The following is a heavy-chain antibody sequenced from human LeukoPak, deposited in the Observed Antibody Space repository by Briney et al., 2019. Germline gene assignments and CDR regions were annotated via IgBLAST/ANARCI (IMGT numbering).Heavy chain of an antibody. CDR1: GFTFSSYA. CDR3: AKTLWSPRGDI. D-gene: IGHD3-10*01. Sequence: GGSLRLSCAASGFTFSSYAMSWVRQAPGKGLEWVSGISDSGGSSYNADSVKGRFTISRDNSKNTLYLQMNSLRAEDTALYYCAKTLWSPRGDIWGQGTVVTVSS. CDR2: ISDSGGSS. V-gene: IGHV3-23*01. J-gene: IGHJ3*02.